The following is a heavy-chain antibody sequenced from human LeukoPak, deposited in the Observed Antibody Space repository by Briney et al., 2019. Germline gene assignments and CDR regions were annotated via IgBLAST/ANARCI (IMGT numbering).Heavy chain of an antibody. J-gene: IGHJ2*01. CDR2: ISYDGSNK. D-gene: IGHD4-23*01. Sequence: GGSLRLSCAASGFTFSSYSMNWVRQAPGKGLEWVAVISYDGSNKYYADSVKGRFTISRDNSKNTLYLQMNSLRAEDTAVYYCAKSPGVTHWYFDLWGRGTLVTVSS. V-gene: IGHV3-30*18. CDR3: AKSPGVTHWYFDL. CDR1: GFTFSSYS.